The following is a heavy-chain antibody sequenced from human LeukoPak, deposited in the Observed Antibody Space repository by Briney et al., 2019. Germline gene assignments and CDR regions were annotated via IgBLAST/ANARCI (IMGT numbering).Heavy chain of an antibody. J-gene: IGHJ4*02. Sequence: ASVKVSCKASGYTFTGYYMHWVRQAPGQGLEWMGWINPNSGGTNYAQKFQGRVTMTSDTSISTAYMELSKLRSDDTAVYYCARDLGFLEWLLYNYWGQGTLVTVSS. V-gene: IGHV1-2*02. CDR1: GYTFTGYY. CDR2: INPNSGGT. D-gene: IGHD3-3*01. CDR3: ARDLGFLEWLLYNY.